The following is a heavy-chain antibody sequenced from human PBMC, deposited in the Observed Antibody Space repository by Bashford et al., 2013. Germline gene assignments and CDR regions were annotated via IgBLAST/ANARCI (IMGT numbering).Heavy chain of an antibody. CDR1: GDSVSSNSAA. D-gene: IGHD5-18*01. J-gene: IGHJ4*02. Sequence: SQTLSLTCAISGDSVSSNSAAWNWFRQSPSRGLEWLGRTYYRSQWYNNYAVSVESRITVYPDTSKNQFSLQLNSVTPEDTAVYYCVRDGGRSYGYFDYWGQGTLVTVSS. CDR2: TYYRSQWYN. V-gene: IGHV6-1*01. CDR3: VRDGGRSYGYFDY.